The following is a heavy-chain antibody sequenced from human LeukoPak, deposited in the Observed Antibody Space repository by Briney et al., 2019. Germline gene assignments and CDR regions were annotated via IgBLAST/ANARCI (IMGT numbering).Heavy chain of an antibody. J-gene: IGHJ4*02. V-gene: IGHV4-59*12. CDR1: GGSISSYY. Sequence: SETLSLTCTVSGGSISSYYWSWIRQPPGKGLEWIGYIYYSGSTNYNPSLKSRVTISVDTSKNQFSLKLSSVTAADTAVYYCAREQVSSFDYWGQGTLVTVSS. CDR2: IYYSGST. CDR3: AREQVSSFDY.